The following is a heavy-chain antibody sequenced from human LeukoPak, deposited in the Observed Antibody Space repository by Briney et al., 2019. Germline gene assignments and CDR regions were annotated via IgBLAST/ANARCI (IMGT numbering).Heavy chain of an antibody. J-gene: IGHJ3*02. V-gene: IGHV4-34*01. CDR2: INHSRST. CDR1: GGSFSGYY. CDR3: EGVPAADDAFDI. Sequence: SETLSLTCAVYGGSFSGYYWSWIRQPPGKGLQWIGEINHSRSTNYNPSLKSRVTISVDTSKNQFSLKLSSVTAADTAVYYCEGVPAADDAFDIWGQGKMVTVSS. D-gene: IGHD2-2*01.